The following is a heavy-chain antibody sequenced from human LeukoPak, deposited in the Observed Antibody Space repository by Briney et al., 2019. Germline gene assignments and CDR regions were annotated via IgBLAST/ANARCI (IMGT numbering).Heavy chain of an antibody. Sequence: SETLSLTCTVSGGSISSYYWSWIRQPPGKGLEWIGYIYYSGSTNYNPSLKSRVTISVDTSKNQFSLKLSSVTAADTAVYYCARDLGLAVAPFPGYWGQGTLVTVSS. V-gene: IGHV4-59*12. CDR1: GGSISSYY. CDR2: IYYSGST. CDR3: ARDLGLAVAPFPGY. J-gene: IGHJ4*02. D-gene: IGHD6-19*01.